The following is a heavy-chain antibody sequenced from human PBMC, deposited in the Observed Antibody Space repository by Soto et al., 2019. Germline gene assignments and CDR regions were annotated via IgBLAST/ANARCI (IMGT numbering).Heavy chain of an antibody. Sequence: QVQLVQSGAEVKKPGASVKVSCKASGDTFTKYDINWVRQATGQGLEWMGRMNPNSGNTGYAQKFQGRVTMTRNTSITTAYMALGSLRSEDTAVYYCARGRNGMDVWGQGTTVTVSS. CDR1: GDTFTKYD. CDR3: ARGRNGMDV. CDR2: MNPNSGNT. J-gene: IGHJ6*02. V-gene: IGHV1-8*01.